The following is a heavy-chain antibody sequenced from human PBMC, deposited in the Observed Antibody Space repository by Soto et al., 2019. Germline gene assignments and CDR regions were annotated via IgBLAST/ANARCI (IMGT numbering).Heavy chain of an antibody. CDR3: AGGREIFGAVTPFEY. D-gene: IGHD3-3*01. CDR1: GAPFSGYY. CDR2: INHTGST. V-gene: IGHV4-34*01. J-gene: IGHJ4*02. Sequence: SETLSLTCAVYGAPFSGYYWTWIRQPPGKGLEWIGEINHTGSTKYNPSLKSRVTISLDTSKNQFSLSLRSVTAADTAVYYCAGGREIFGAVTPFEYWGQGTQVTVSS.